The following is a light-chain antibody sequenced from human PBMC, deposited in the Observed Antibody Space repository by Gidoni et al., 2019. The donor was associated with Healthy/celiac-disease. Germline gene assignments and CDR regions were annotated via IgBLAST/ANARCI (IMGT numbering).Light chain of an antibody. J-gene: IGKJ2*03. CDR1: QSISSY. V-gene: IGKV1-39*01. Sequence: DIQMTQSPSSLSASVGDRVTITCRASQSISSYLNWYLQKPGKAPKLLIYAAYSLQSGVPSRFSGSGSGTDFTLTISSLQPEDFATYYCQQSYSTPYSFGQGTKLEIK. CDR2: AAY. CDR3: QQSYSTPYS.